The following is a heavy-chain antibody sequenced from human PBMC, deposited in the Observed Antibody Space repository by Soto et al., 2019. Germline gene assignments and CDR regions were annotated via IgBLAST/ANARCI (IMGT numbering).Heavy chain of an antibody. V-gene: IGHV3-23*01. Sequence: EVQLLESGGGLVQLGGSWRLSFPASGFTLGTLLRRGVGQTPGKGLEWVSTITETGGDTYYTDSVKGRFTISRDNSKNTLYLQMASLRAEDTALYYCTRASSDRNHMEVWGPGTTVTVSS. CDR1: GFTLGTLL. CDR2: ITETGGDT. CDR3: TRASSDRNHMEV. J-gene: IGHJ6*02.